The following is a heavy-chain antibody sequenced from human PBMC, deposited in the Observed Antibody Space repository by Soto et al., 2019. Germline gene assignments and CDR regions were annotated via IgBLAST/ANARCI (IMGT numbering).Heavy chain of an antibody. CDR3: ARDFSSGITYFDY. V-gene: IGHV1-18*04. J-gene: IGHJ4*02. Sequence: ASVKVSFKASGYTFTSYGISWLRQAPGQGLEWMGWISAYNGNTNYAQKLQDRVTMTTDTSTSTAYMELRSLRSDDTAVYYCARDFSSGITYFDYWGQGTLVTVSS. D-gene: IGHD3-10*01. CDR1: GYTFTSYG. CDR2: ISAYNGNT.